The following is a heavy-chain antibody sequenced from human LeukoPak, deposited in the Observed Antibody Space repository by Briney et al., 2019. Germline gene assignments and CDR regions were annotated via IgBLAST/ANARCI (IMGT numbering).Heavy chain of an antibody. CDR1: GGTFSSYD. V-gene: IGHV1-69*01. CDR3: ARAAQYSGSYGY. CDR2: IIPIFGTA. D-gene: IGHD1-26*01. J-gene: IGHJ4*02. Sequence: SSVEVSCKASGGTFSSYDISWVRQAPGQGLEWMGGIIPIFGTANYAQKFQGRVTITADESTSTAYMELSSLRSEDTAVYYCARAAQYSGSYGYWGQGTLVTVSS.